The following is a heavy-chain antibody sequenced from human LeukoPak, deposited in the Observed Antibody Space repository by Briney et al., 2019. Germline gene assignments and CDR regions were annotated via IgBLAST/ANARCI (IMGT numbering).Heavy chain of an antibody. V-gene: IGHV4-59*01. Sequence: SETLSLTCTVSGGSMSSYYWSWIRQPPGKGLEWIGYIYYSGSTNYNPSLKSRVTISVDTSKNQFTLKLSSVTAADTAVYYCARAGSSWSYFDYWGQGTLVTVSS. J-gene: IGHJ4*02. D-gene: IGHD6-13*01. CDR3: ARAGSSWSYFDY. CDR2: IYYSGST. CDR1: GGSMSSYY.